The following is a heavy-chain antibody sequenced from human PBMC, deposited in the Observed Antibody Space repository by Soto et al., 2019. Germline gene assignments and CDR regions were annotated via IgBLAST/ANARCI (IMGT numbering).Heavy chain of an antibody. Sequence: QVTLKESGPVLVKPTETLTLTCTVSGFSLSNARMGVSWIRQPPGKALEWLAHIFSNDEKSYSTSLKSRLTISKDTSNSQVVLTMTNMDPVDTASYCCARHDYGDYLGYYCYMDVWGKGTTVTVSS. J-gene: IGHJ6*03. CDR1: GFSLSNARMG. CDR2: IFSNDEK. CDR3: ARHDYGDYLGYYCYMDV. V-gene: IGHV2-26*01. D-gene: IGHD4-17*01.